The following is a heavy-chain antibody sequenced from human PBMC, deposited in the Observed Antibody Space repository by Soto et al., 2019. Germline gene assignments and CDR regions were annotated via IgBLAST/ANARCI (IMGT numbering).Heavy chain of an antibody. Sequence: GGSLSLSCAASGFPFSSYSMNWVRQAPGKGLEWVSSISSSSSYIYYADSVKGRFTISRDNAKNSLYLQMNSLRAEDTAVYYCARDPGSLVFGAFDIWGQGTMVTVSS. CDR3: ARDPGSLVFGAFDI. CDR1: GFPFSSYS. J-gene: IGHJ3*02. CDR2: ISSSSSYI. D-gene: IGHD3-10*02. V-gene: IGHV3-21*01.